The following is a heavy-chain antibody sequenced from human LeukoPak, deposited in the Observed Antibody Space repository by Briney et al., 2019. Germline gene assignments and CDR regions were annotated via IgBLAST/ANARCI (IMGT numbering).Heavy chain of an antibody. J-gene: IGHJ4*02. D-gene: IGHD1-26*01. Sequence: PSETLSLTCTVSGDSISSYYWSWIRQPPGKGLEWIGEINHSGSTNYNPSLKSRVTISVDTSKNQFSLKLSSVTAADTAVYYCASFASDSGSYQRSCFDYWGQGTLVTVSS. V-gene: IGHV4-34*01. CDR3: ASFASDSGSYQRSCFDY. CDR2: INHSGST. CDR1: GDSISSYY.